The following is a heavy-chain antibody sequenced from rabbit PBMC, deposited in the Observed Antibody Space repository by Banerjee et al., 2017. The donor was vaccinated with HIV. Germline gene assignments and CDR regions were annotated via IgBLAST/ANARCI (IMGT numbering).Heavy chain of an antibody. CDR2: IDTNDGDT. CDR3: ARNYVNAFDP. D-gene: IGHD1-1*01. CDR1: GFSFSNKAV. J-gene: IGHJ2*01. V-gene: IGHV1S45*01. Sequence: QEQLLESGGGLVKPEGSLKLSCTGSGFSFSNKAVMCWVRQAPGKGLEWIACIDTNDGDTDYANWPKGRFTISKTSSTTVTLQMTSLTAADTATYFCARNYVNAFDPWGPGTLVTVS.